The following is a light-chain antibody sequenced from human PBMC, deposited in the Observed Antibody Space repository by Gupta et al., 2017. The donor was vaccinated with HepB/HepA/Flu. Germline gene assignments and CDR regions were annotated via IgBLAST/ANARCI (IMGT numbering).Light chain of an antibody. Sequence: DIELTQSPGTLSFSHGEVATLYCRASQSVTSCYLAWYQQKAVQAPRLLIYDTTSRATVIPDMFSGSGSGTYFPLTISRLDPDDFAFYYCQHYGISRTFGQGTKVEIK. CDR2: DTT. V-gene: IGKV3-20*01. J-gene: IGKJ1*01. CDR1: QSVTSCY. CDR3: QHYGISRT.